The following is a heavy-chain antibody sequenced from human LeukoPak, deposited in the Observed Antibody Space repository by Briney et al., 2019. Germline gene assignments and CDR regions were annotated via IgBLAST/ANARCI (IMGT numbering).Heavy chain of an antibody. J-gene: IGHJ3*02. D-gene: IGHD1-26*01. CDR2: ITSNGGST. CDR1: GFTFSNSA. V-gene: IGHV3-64*01. Sequence: GGSLRPFCAASGFTFSNSAMHWVRQAPGKGPEYVSAITSNGGSTYYANSVKGRFTISRDNSKNTLYLQMGSLRAEVMAVYYCARVGSWDAFDIWGQGTMVTVSS. CDR3: ARVGSWDAFDI.